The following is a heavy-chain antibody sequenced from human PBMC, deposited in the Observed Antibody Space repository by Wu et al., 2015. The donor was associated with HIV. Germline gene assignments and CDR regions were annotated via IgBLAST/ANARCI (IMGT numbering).Heavy chain of an antibody. CDR3: ARNTDSVATSLYSLGV. V-gene: IGHV1-69*05. CDR2: INPLFGTT. CDR1: GYSFSDYH. J-gene: IGHJ6*02. Sequence: QIQLVQSGAEVKKPGASVKVSCKASGYSFSDYHIHWVRQAPGQGLEWMGGINPLFGTTKHTQKFQDRVTFTTDELKTTAYMELRSLRFEDTGVYYCARNTDSVATSLYSLGVWGQGTVVTVSS. D-gene: IGHD5-12*01.